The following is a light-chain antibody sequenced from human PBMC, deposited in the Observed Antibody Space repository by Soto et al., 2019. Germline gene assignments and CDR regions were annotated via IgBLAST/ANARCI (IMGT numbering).Light chain of an antibody. CDR2: GAS. CDR3: QQFGNSPLLS. V-gene: IGKV3-20*01. CDR1: QIVSSNY. Sequence: EIALTQSPDTLSLSPGERATLSCRASQIVSSNYLAWYQQRPGQTPRLLIYGASSRATGVPDRFSGSGSGTDFTLTISRLEPEDFAVYYCQQFGNSPLLSFGGGTKVEIK. J-gene: IGKJ4*01.